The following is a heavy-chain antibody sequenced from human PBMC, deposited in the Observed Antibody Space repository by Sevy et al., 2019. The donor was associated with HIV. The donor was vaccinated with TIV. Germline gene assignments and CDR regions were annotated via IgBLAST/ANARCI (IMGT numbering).Heavy chain of an antibody. CDR1: GGSISSGGYY. V-gene: IGHV4-61*02. D-gene: IGHD3-10*01. J-gene: IGHJ2*01. Sequence: SETLSLTCTVSGGSISSGGYYWSWIRQPAGKGLEWIGRLNTRGNTNYNPSLKSRVTMSVATSKNQFSLNLRAVTAAYTAVYYCARVDFLRLVGGATWFLDLWGRGTLVTVSS. CDR3: ARVDFLRLVGGATWFLDL. CDR2: LNTRGNT.